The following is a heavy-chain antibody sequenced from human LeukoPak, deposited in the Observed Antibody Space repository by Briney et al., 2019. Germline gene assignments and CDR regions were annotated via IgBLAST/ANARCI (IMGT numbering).Heavy chain of an antibody. CDR3: ARSGDIKSAAAFDY. J-gene: IGHJ4*02. V-gene: IGHV3-30*03. D-gene: IGHD2-2*01. CDR1: KFTFSNYG. CDR2: VSSDGGTK. Sequence: GGSLRLSCTASKFTFSNYGMQWVRQAPGKGLEWVAVVSSDGGTKYYADSVKGRFTISRDNSKNTLYLQMNSLRAEDTAVYYCARSGDIKSAAAFDYWGQGTLVTVSS.